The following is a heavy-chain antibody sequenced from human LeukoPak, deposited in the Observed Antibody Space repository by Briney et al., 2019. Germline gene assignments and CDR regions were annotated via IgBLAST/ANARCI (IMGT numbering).Heavy chain of an antibody. CDR1: DGSISNYY. V-gene: IGHV4-59*08. Sequence: SEALSLTCSVSDGSISNYYWTWIRQPPGKGLEWIGYIYYTGSTHFNPSLETRLTISLDASKNQFSLRLTSVTAADTAVYYCARHRGASFDNWGQGTLVTVSS. J-gene: IGHJ4*02. CDR3: ARHRGASFDN. CDR2: IYYTGST. D-gene: IGHD3-10*01.